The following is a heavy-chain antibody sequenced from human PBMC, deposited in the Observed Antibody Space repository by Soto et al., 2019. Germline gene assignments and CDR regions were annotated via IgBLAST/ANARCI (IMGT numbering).Heavy chain of an antibody. V-gene: IGHV1-69*08. CDR2: IIPLLDIT. Sequence: QVQLVQSGAEVKKPGSSVKVSCKASGGAFTNDIITWVRQAPGQGLEWVGRIIPLLDITNYAQKFQGRVTITADKSTSTAFVELNSLISEDTAVYYCARDSPIGSAFSGYDAIDYWGQGTLVTVSS. D-gene: IGHD5-12*01. CDR1: GGAFTNDI. CDR3: ARDSPIGSAFSGYDAIDY. J-gene: IGHJ4*02.